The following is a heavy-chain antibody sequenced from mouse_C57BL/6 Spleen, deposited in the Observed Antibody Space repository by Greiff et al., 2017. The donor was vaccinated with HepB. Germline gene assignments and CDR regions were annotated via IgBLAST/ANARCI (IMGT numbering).Heavy chain of an antibody. CDR2: ISSGGSYT. CDR3: ARRRYDYDAYFDY. Sequence: EVQVVESGGDLVKPGGSLKLSCAASGFTFSSYGMSWVRQTPDKRLEWVATISSGGSYTYYPDSVKGRFTISRDNAKNTLYLQMSSLKSEDTAMYYCARRRYDYDAYFDYWGQGTTLTVSS. CDR1: GFTFSSYG. D-gene: IGHD2-4*01. J-gene: IGHJ2*01. V-gene: IGHV5-6*01.